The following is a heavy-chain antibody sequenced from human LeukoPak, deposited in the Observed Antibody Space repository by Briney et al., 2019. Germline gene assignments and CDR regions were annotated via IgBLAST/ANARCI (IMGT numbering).Heavy chain of an antibody. Sequence: SETLSLTCTVSGGSISSHYWSWIRQPPGKGLEWIGYIYYSGSTNYYPSLKSRVTISVDTSKNQFSLKLSSVTAADTAVYYCARDSPTRYFDYWGQGTLVTVSS. J-gene: IGHJ4*02. D-gene: IGHD2-2*01. CDR2: IYYSGST. CDR3: ARDSPTRYFDY. V-gene: IGHV4-59*11. CDR1: GGSISSHY.